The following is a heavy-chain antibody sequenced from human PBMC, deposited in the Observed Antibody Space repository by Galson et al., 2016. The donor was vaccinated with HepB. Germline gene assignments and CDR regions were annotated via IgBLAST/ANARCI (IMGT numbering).Heavy chain of an antibody. V-gene: IGHV3-30*18. J-gene: IGHJ6*02. D-gene: IGHD1-14*01. CDR1: GFTFSSYV. Sequence: SLRLSCAASGFTFSSYVMHWVRQAPGKGLEWVAVISYDGSNKYNADSVKGRFTISRDNSKNTLYLQMNSLRAEDTAVYYCAKSPYRKSSFHNRYYGMDVWGQGTTVTASS. CDR2: ISYDGSNK. CDR3: AKSPYRKSSFHNRYYGMDV.